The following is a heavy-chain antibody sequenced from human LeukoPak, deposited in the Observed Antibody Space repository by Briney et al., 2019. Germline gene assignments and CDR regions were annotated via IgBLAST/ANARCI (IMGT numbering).Heavy chain of an antibody. CDR1: GFTFSTCS. D-gene: IGHD2-15*01. CDR3: AKSGRYCSAGSCYQEASLDY. V-gene: IGHV3-23*01. J-gene: IGHJ4*02. CDR2: ISGGAAST. Sequence: GGSLRLSCAASGFTFSTCSMSWVRQAPGKGLEWVSAISGGAASTNYADSVKGRFTISRDNSKNTLHLQMNSLRADDTAVYYCAKSGRYCSAGSCYQEASLDYWGQGALVTVSS.